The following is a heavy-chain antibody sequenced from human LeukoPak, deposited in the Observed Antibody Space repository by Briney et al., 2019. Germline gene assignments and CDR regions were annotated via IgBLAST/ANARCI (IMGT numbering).Heavy chain of an antibody. V-gene: IGHV4-31*03. D-gene: IGHD5-12*01. CDR3: ARDRGYSGNMDV. Sequence: PSETLSLTCTVSGGSISSGGYYWNWIRQHPGKGLEWIGYIYYSGSTYYNPSLKSRVTISVDTSKNQFSLKLSSVTAADTAVYYCARDRGYSGNMDVWGQGTTVTVSS. CDR2: IYYSGST. J-gene: IGHJ6*02. CDR1: GGSISSGGYY.